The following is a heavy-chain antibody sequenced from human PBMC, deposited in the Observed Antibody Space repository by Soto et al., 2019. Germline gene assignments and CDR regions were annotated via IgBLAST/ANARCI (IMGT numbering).Heavy chain of an antibody. J-gene: IGHJ5*02. CDR3: ERRGTPNWFDP. CDR2: IYYSGST. CDR1: GGYISSYY. V-gene: IGHV4-59*01. Sequence: PSETLSLTCTVSGGYISSYYWSWIRQPPGKGLEWIGYIYYSGSTNYNPSLKSRVTISVDTSKNQFSLKLSSVTAADTAVYYCERRGTPNWFDPWGQGTLVTVSS. D-gene: IGHD1-1*01.